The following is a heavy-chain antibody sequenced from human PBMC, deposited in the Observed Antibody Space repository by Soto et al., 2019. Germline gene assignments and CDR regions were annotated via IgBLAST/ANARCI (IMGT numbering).Heavy chain of an antibody. V-gene: IGHV3-33*01. J-gene: IGHJ4*02. CDR3: ARSYCSGGSCYALDY. CDR1: GFTFSSYG. CDR2: IWYDGSNK. D-gene: IGHD2-15*01. Sequence: QVQLVESGGGVVQPGRSLRLSCAASGFTFSSYGMHWVRQAPGKGLEWVAVIWYDGSNKYYADSVKGRFTISRDNSKNTLYLQMNGLRAEDTAVYYCARSYCSGGSCYALDYWGQGTLVTVSS.